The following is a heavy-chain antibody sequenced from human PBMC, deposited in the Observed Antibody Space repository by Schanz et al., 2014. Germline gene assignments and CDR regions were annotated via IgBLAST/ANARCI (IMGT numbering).Heavy chain of an antibody. D-gene: IGHD6-13*01. J-gene: IGHJ4*02. CDR1: GYTFTSDS. CDR2: INPSGGST. V-gene: IGHV1-46*03. Sequence: QVQLIQSGAEVKKPGASVKVSCTASGYTFTSDSMHWVRQAPGQGLEWMGMINPSGGSTTYAQKFQGRVTMTRDTSTSTVYMELSSPRSEDTAVYYCARDGVDAAAGGNYWGQGTLITVSS. CDR3: ARDGVDAAAGGNY.